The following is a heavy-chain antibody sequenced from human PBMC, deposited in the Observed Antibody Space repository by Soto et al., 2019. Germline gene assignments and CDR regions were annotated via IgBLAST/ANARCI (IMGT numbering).Heavy chain of an antibody. J-gene: IGHJ6*02. CDR2: IYYSGST. V-gene: IGHV4-61*01. CDR3: ARDSSIVVVPAASPAVYYYGMDV. D-gene: IGHD2-2*01. Sequence: QVQLQESGPGLVKPSETLSLTCTVSGGSVSSGSYYWSWIRQPPGKGLEWIGYIYYSGSTNYNPSLKSRVTISVDTSKNQFSLKLSSVTAADTAVYYCARDSSIVVVPAASPAVYYYGMDVWGQGTTVTVSS. CDR1: GGSVSSGSYY.